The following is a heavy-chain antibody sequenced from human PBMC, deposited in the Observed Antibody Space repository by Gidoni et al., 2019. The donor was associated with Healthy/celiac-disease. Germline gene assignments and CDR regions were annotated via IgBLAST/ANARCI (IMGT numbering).Heavy chain of an antibody. D-gene: IGHD2-2*02. Sequence: QLQLQESGSGLVKPSQTLSLTCAVPGGSISSCGYSGRWIRQPPGKGLEWIGYIYHSGSTYYNPSLKSRVTISVDRSKNQFSLKLSSVTAADTAVYYCARGFLYCSSTSCYSRWFDPWGQGTLVTVSS. V-gene: IGHV4-30-2*01. J-gene: IGHJ5*02. CDR3: ARGFLYCSSTSCYSRWFDP. CDR1: GGSISSCGYS. CDR2: IYHSGST.